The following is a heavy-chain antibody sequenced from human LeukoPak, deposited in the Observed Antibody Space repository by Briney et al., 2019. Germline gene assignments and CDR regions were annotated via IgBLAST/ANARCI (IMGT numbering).Heavy chain of an antibody. V-gene: IGHV5-51*01. CDR2: IYSGDSDT. J-gene: IGHJ4*02. D-gene: IGHD3-10*01. CDR1: GYIFTNYW. Sequence: GESLKIFCKGSGYIFTNYWLGWVRPVPGKGLEWVGIIYSGDSDTRYSPSFQGEVTISADKSISTAYLQWSSLKASDTAMYYCARRSYYGSGIYVHFDNWGQGTLVTVSS. CDR3: ARRSYYGSGIYVHFDN.